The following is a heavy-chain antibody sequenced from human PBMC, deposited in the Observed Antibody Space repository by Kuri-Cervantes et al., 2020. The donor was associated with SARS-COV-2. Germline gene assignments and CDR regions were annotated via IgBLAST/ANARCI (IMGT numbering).Heavy chain of an antibody. Sequence: SETLSLTCTVSGGSISSHYWSWIRQPPGKGLEWIGYIYYSGSTNYNPSLKSRVTISVDTSKSQFSLKLSSVTAADTAVYYCARGEAGRGWFDPWGQGTLVTVSS. CDR2: IYYSGST. D-gene: IGHD1-1*01. CDR1: GGSISSHY. J-gene: IGHJ5*02. CDR3: ARGEAGRGWFDP. V-gene: IGHV4-59*11.